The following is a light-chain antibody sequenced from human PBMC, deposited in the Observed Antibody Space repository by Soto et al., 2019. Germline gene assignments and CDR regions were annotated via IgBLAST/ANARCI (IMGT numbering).Light chain of an antibody. CDR2: AAS. CDR3: QQTFSAPVT. J-gene: IGKJ2*01. V-gene: IGKV1-39*01. Sequence: DIQMTQSPSSLSASVGDRVTITCRAGQSVSSYLNWYQQKPGEAPKLLIYAASTLQSGVPSRFSGRGSGPNFNLTISSLQPEDFATYFCQQTFSAPVTFGQWTILEI. CDR1: QSVSSY.